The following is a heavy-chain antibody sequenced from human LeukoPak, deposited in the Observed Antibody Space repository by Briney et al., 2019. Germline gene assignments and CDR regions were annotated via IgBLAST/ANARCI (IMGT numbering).Heavy chain of an antibody. D-gene: IGHD2-2*02. CDR3: ARDPLYTNSPPSYFDY. CDR1: GFTFSSYA. J-gene: IGHJ4*02. CDR2: ISYDGTNK. V-gene: IGHV3-30-3*01. Sequence: PGRSLRLSCAASGFTFSSYAMNWVRQAPGKGLECVAIISYDGTNKDYADSVKGRFTISRDNSRNTLYLQMNSLRAEDTAVYYCARDPLYTNSPPSYFDYWGQGTLVTVSS.